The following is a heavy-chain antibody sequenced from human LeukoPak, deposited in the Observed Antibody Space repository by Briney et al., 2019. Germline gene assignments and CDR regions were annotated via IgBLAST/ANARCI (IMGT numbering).Heavy chain of an antibody. D-gene: IGHD3-9*01. J-gene: IGHJ4*02. V-gene: IGHV4-59*01. CDR1: GGSISSYY. Sequence: PSETLSLTCTVPGGSISSYYWSWIRQPPGKGLEWIGYIYYSGGTNYNPSLKSRVTISVDTSKNQFSLKLSSVTAADTAVYYCARGDYDILTGYSNSYYFDYWGQGTLVTVSS. CDR2: IYYSGGT. CDR3: ARGDYDILTGYSNSYYFDY.